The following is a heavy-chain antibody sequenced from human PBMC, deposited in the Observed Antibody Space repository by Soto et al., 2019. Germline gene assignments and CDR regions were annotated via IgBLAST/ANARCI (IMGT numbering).Heavy chain of an antibody. CDR2: SNPNRGNT. CDR1: GYTFTSYD. CDR3: ARLTQAYAVA. J-gene: IGHJ5*02. Sequence: QVQLVQSGAEVKKPGASVKVSCKASGYTFTSYDINWVRLATGQGLEWMGWSNPNRGNTAYAQKFPVRVTMTRTTSISTAYMELSSLRSEDTAVYYCARLTQAYAVAWGQGTLVTVSS. V-gene: IGHV1-8*01. D-gene: IGHD2-2*01.